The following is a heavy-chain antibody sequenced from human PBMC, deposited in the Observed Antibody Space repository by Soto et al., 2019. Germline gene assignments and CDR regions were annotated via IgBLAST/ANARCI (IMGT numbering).Heavy chain of an antibody. CDR1: GFTFDDYA. CDR3: AKDHQGSAIYGMDV. Sequence: EVQLVESGGGLVQPGRSLRLSCAASGFTFDDYAMHWVRQAPGKGLEWVSGIGWDSGTIGYADSVKGRFTISRDNAKNSLYLQMNSLRAEGTALYYWAKDHQGSAIYGMDVWGQGATVTVSS. V-gene: IGHV3-9*01. D-gene: IGHD3-10*01. J-gene: IGHJ6*02. CDR2: IGWDSGTI.